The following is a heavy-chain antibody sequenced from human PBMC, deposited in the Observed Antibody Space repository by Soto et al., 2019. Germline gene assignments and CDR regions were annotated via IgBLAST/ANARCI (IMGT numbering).Heavy chain of an antibody. CDR1: GGSISSGGYY. D-gene: IGHD6-6*01. J-gene: IGHJ6*02. V-gene: IGHV4-31*03. CDR2: IYYSGST. CDR3: ARDQRRRSIAARPGYYYGMDV. Sequence: SETLSLTCTVSGGSISSGGYYWSWIRQHPGKGLEWIGYIYYSGSTYYNPSLKSRVTISVDTSKNQFSLKLSSVTAADTAVYYCARDQRRRSIAARPGYYYGMDVWGQGTTVTVSS.